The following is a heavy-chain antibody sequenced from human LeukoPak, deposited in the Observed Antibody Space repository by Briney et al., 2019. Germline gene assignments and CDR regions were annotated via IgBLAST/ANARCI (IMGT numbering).Heavy chain of an antibody. CDR2: IYTSGST. CDR1: GGSISSGGYY. CDR3: ARDYDNYYYYIGV. V-gene: IGHV4-61*02. Sequence: SETLSLTCTVSGGSISSGGYYWSWIRQPAGKGLEWIGRIYTSGSTNYDPSLKSRVTISVDTSKNQFSLTLISVTAADTAVYYCARDYDNYYYYIGVWGKGTTVTVSS. D-gene: IGHD3-16*01. J-gene: IGHJ6*03.